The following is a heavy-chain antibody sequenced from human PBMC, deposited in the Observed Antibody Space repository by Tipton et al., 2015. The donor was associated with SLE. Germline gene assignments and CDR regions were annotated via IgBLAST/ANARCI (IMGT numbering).Heavy chain of an antibody. Sequence: TLSLTCTVSGDSISNGDYCWNWIRQDPGKGLEWIGYIYSSGNPYYNPSLKSRVTISVDTSKNQLSLKLTSVTAADTAVYYCARGSVVADDFWGQGTLVTVSS. CDR2: IYSSGNP. D-gene: IGHD2-15*01. CDR1: GDSISNGDYC. CDR3: ARGSVVADDF. J-gene: IGHJ4*02. V-gene: IGHV4-31*03.